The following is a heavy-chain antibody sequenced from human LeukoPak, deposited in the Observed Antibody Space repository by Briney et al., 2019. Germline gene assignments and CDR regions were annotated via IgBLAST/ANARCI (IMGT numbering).Heavy chain of an antibody. D-gene: IGHD2-15*01. CDR2: ISAYNGNT. CDR3: ARDMVVAATTEGYGMDV. Sequence: ASVKVSCKASGYTFISYGISWVRQAPGQGLEWMGWISAYNGNTNYAQKLQGRVTVTTDTSTSTAYMELRSLRSDDTAVYYCARDMVVAATTEGYGMDVWGKGTTVNVSS. V-gene: IGHV1-18*04. J-gene: IGHJ6*04. CDR1: GYTFISYG.